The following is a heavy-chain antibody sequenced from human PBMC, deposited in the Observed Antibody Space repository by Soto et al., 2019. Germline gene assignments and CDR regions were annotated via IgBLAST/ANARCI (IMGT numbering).Heavy chain of an antibody. CDR2: ISHSGTT. Sequence: QVQLQESGPGLVMPPGTLSLTCAVSGASISSSEWWNWVRQAPGKGLEWIGEISHSGTTIYNPSLKSRVTISVDVSKNHFSLNLTSVTAADTAVYYCARDYKAPNDAWAFDFWGQGTLVTVSS. J-gene: IGHJ4*02. D-gene: IGHD3-10*01. CDR1: GASISSSEW. CDR3: ARDYKAPNDAWAFDF. V-gene: IGHV4-4*03.